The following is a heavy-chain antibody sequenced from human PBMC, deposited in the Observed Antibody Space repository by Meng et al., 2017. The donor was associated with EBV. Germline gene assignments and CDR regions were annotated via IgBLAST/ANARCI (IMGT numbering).Heavy chain of an antibody. Sequence: QVQLQEPGPGQVKPSXXLSLTCPVPGDSISSFYDWGWIRQPPGRGLEWIGSVHYTGSTYYSPSLKSRVTVSVDTSKNQFSLRLTSVTAADTAVYYCARPFPSWQSPRLDPFGAWGQGTLVTVSS. CDR1: GDSISSFYD. D-gene: IGHD6-19*01. CDR3: ARPFPSWQSPRLDPFGA. CDR2: VHYTGST. V-gene: IGHV4-39*01. J-gene: IGHJ5*02.